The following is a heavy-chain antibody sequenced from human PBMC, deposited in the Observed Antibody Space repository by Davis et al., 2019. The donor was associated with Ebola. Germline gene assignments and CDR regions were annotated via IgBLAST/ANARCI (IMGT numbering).Heavy chain of an antibody. CDR3: ARDLHYYDSSGYYL. Sequence: SVKVSCKASGGTFSSYAISWVRQAPGQGLEWMGGIIPIFGTANYAQKFQDRVTITADESTSTAYMELSSLRSEDTAVYYCARDLHYYDSSGYYLWGQGTLVTVSS. J-gene: IGHJ5*02. CDR2: IIPIFGTA. CDR1: GGTFSSYA. V-gene: IGHV1-69*13. D-gene: IGHD3-22*01.